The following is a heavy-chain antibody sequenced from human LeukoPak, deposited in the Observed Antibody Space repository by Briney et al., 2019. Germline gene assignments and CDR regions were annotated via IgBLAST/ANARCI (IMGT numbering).Heavy chain of an antibody. Sequence: PSETLSLTCTVSGASFSSYYWSWIRQPPGKGLEWIGYIYYSGSSNHNPSLKSRVTISVDTSRNQFSLRLSSVTAADTAVYYCARSKAGLRFDYWGHGTLVTVSS. D-gene: IGHD4-17*01. J-gene: IGHJ4*01. V-gene: IGHV4-59*01. CDR1: GASFSSYY. CDR2: IYYSGSS. CDR3: ARSKAGLRFDY.